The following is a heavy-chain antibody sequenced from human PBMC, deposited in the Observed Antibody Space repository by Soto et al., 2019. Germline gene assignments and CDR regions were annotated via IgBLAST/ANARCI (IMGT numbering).Heavy chain of an antibody. J-gene: IGHJ4*02. CDR3: ASGIQVWLRRINRGYSG. Sequence: SVKVSCKAPGGTFSTYAISWVRLAPGQGLEWMGGIIPMFGTANYAQRFQDRVTITADESTNTVYMEMSSLRSEDTAVYFCASGIQVWLRRINRGYSGRGQGTLVTFS. CDR1: GGTFSTYA. D-gene: IGHD5-12*01. CDR2: IIPMFGTA. V-gene: IGHV1-69*13.